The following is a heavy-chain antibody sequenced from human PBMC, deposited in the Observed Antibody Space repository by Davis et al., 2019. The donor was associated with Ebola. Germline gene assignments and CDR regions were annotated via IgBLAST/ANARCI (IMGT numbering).Heavy chain of an antibody. V-gene: IGHV3-21*01. J-gene: IGHJ5*02. CDR1: GFTFNSYT. D-gene: IGHD4-11*01. Sequence: GESLKISCAASGFTFNSYTMNWVRQAPGKGLEWVSSISGSSTYIHYADSVKGRFTISRDNAKNSLFLQMNSLRAEDTAVYYCARDPLAGYSNSGYNWFDPLGQGTLVTVSS. CDR2: ISGSSTYI. CDR3: ARDPLAGYSNSGYNWFDP.